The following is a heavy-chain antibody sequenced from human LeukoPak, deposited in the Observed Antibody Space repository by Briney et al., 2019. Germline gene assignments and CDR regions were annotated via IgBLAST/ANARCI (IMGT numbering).Heavy chain of an antibody. CDR2: IFYSGRT. D-gene: IGHD6-13*01. Sequence: PSETLSLTCTVSGGSISSSSYYWGWIRQPPGKGLEWIGSIFYSGRTYSNPSLKSRDTISVDTSKNQFSLKLSSVTAADTAVYYCARHQSSSWSIYLDFWGQGTLVTVSS. CDR3: ARHQSSSWSIYLDF. J-gene: IGHJ4*02. CDR1: GGSISSSSYY. V-gene: IGHV4-39*01.